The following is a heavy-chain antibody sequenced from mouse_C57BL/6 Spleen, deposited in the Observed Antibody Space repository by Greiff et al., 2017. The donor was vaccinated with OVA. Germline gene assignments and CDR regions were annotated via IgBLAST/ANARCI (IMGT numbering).Heavy chain of an antibody. CDR2: INPSTGGT. D-gene: IGHD1-1*01. V-gene: IGHV1-42*01. Sequence: VQLQQSGPELVKPGASVKISCKASGYSFTGYYMNWVKQSPEKSLEWIGEINPSTGGTTYNQKFKAKATLTVDKSSSTAYMQLKSLTSEDSAVYYCARGGIYYGSSYDAMDYWGQGTSVTVSS. CDR3: ARGGIYYGSSYDAMDY. J-gene: IGHJ4*01. CDR1: GYSFTGYY.